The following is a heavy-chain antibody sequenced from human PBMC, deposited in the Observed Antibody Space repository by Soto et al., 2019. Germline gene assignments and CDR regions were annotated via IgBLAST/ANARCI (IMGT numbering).Heavy chain of an antibody. CDR2: IYHSGRT. V-gene: IGHV4-31*03. CDR3: AGVIGGDSEYYFDY. CDR1: GVSISSGGYY. D-gene: IGHD4-17*01. Sequence: SQTLSRTCTVSGVSISSGGYYWGWIRQHPGKGLEWIGNIYHSGRTYYNPSLKSRVIMSVDTSKNHFSLNLNSVTAADTAMYFCAGVIGGDSEYYFDYWGQGPRVTVAS. J-gene: IGHJ4*02.